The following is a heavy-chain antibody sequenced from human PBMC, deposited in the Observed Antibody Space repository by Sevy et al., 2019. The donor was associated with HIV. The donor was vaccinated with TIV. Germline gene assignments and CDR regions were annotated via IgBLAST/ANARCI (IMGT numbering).Heavy chain of an antibody. D-gene: IGHD2-21*01. CDR2: IKQDESEK. Sequence: GGSLRLSCAASGFTFNRYWMSWVRQAPGKGLEWVANIKQDESEKHYADSVKGRFTISRDNTKNSLFLQLDTVRDEDSAIYYRAKIDDGDFGGVVRVWGQGTMVTVSS. V-gene: IGHV3-7*03. CDR3: AKIDDGDFGGVVRV. CDR1: GFTFNRYW. J-gene: IGHJ3*01.